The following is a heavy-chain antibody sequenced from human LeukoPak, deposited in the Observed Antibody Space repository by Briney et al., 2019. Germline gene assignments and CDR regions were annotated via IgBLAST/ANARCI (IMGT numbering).Heavy chain of an antibody. CDR2: IYYSGST. J-gene: IGHJ3*02. Sequence: SETLSLTCTVSGGSISSYYWSWIRQPPGKGLEWIGDIYYSGSTNYNPPLKSRVTISVDTSKNQFSLKLSSVTAADTAVYYCASRTIAAAGWGDDAFDIWGQGTMVTVSS. CDR3: ASRTIAAAGWGDDAFDI. D-gene: IGHD6-13*01. CDR1: GGSISSYY. V-gene: IGHV4-59*01.